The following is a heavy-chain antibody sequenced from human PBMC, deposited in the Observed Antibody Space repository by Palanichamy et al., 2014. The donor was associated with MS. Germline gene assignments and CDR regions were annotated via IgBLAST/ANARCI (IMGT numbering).Heavy chain of an antibody. D-gene: IGHD2-2*01. J-gene: IGHJ4*02. Sequence: EVQLVESGGGLVQPEGSLRLSCAASGLTFYSSWMAWVRQAPGKGLEWLANINPDGSTKNYVASVKGRFTISRDNAKNSLYLHMNNLRPEDTAVYYCTRDRAYSCIDFWGQGTLVTVSS. CDR1: GLTFYSSW. CDR2: INPDGSTK. CDR3: TRDRAYSCIDF. V-gene: IGHV3-7*01.